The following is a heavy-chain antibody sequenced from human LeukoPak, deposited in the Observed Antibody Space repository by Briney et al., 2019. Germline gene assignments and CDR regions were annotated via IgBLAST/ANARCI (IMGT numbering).Heavy chain of an antibody. J-gene: IGHJ6*03. CDR1: GFTFSTYT. Sequence: GGSLRLSCAASGFTFSTYTMDWVRQAPGKGLEWVSSISSSSSYIYYADSVKGRFTISRDNAKNSLYLQMNSLRAEDTAVYYCARVTYYYYYMDVWGKGTTVTVSS. CDR3: ARVTYYYYYMDV. CDR2: ISSSSSYI. V-gene: IGHV3-21*01.